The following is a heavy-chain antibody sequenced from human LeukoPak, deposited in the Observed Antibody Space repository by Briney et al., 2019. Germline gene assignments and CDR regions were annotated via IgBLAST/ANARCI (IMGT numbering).Heavy chain of an antibody. V-gene: IGHV3-23*01. D-gene: IGHD2-8*01. CDR1: GFTFRNFA. Sequence: GGSLRLSCSASGFTFRNFAISWVRQAPGKGLEWVSSIGGGDTHYADSVKGRFTISRDDSRSTVDLQMSSLRAEDTAVYYCAKDGQSFNSMYDYFDSWGQGTLVTISS. CDR3: AKDGQSFNSMYDYFDS. J-gene: IGHJ4*02. CDR2: IGGGDT.